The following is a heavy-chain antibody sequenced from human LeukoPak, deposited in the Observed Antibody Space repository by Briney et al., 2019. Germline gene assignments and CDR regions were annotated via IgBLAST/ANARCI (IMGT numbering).Heavy chain of an antibody. J-gene: IGHJ4*02. CDR3: ARDKLLEDVDTAMVD. V-gene: IGHV1-69*05. Sequence: SVKVSXKASGGTFSSYAINWVRQAPGQGLEWMGRIIPIFGTANYAQKFQGRVTITTDESTSTAYMELSSLRSEDTAVYYCARDKLLEDVDTAMVDWGQGTLVTVSS. D-gene: IGHD5-18*01. CDR1: GGTFSSYA. CDR2: IIPIFGTA.